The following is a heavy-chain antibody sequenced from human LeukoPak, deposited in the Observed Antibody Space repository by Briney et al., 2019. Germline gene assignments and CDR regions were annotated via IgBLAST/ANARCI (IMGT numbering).Heavy chain of an antibody. Sequence: SETLSLTCTVSGGSISSYYWSWIRQPPGKGLEWVGYIYYSGSTNYNPSLKSRVTISVDTSKNQFSLKLSSVTAADTAVYYCARYGSGSYSFGMDVWGQGTTVTVSS. CDR2: IYYSGST. J-gene: IGHJ6*02. D-gene: IGHD3-10*01. CDR3: ARYGSGSYSFGMDV. CDR1: GGSISSYY. V-gene: IGHV4-59*08.